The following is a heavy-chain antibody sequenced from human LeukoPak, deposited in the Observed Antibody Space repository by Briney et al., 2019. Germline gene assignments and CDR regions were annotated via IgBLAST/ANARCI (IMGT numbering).Heavy chain of an antibody. CDR3: ATSRDYVWGSYRYKVYAFDV. CDR2: ISHSGNT. CDR1: GVSFSGYY. Sequence: SETLSLTCAVYGVSFSGYYWSWIRQPPGKGLEWIGEISHSGNTKYNPSLKSRVTISLDTSKNQFSLKLSSLTAADTAIYYCATSRDYVWGSYRYKVYAFDVWGQGTMVTVSS. J-gene: IGHJ3*01. D-gene: IGHD3-16*02. V-gene: IGHV4-34*01.